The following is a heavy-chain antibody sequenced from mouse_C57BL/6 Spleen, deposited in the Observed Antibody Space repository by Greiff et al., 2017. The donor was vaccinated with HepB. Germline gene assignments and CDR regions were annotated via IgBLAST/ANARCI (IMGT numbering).Heavy chain of an antibody. Sequence: EVHLVESLAELVRPGASVKLSCTASGFNIKNTYMHWVKQRPEQGLEWIGRIDPANGNTKYAPKFQGKATITADTSSNTAYLQLRSLTSEDTAIYYCASPLLRNYFDYWGQGTTLTVSS. D-gene: IGHD1-1*01. J-gene: IGHJ2*01. CDR2: IDPANGNT. V-gene: IGHV14-3*01. CDR1: GFNIKNTY. CDR3: ASPLLRNYFDY.